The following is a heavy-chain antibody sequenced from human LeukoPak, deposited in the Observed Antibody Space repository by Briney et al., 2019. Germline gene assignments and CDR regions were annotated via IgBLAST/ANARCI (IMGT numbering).Heavy chain of an antibody. V-gene: IGHV3-74*01. Sequence: GGSLRLSCAASGNYWMHWVRQAPGKGLVWVSRINSDGSWTSYADSVKGRFTISRDDAKNTVYLQMNSLRAEDTAVHYCVSFYETYWGRGTLVTVSS. CDR2: INSDGSWT. D-gene: IGHD2/OR15-2a*01. CDR3: VSFYETY. CDR1: GNYW. J-gene: IGHJ4*02.